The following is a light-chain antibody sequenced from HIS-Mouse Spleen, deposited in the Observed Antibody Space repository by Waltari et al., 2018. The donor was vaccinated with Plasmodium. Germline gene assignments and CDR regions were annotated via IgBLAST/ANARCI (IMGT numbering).Light chain of an antibody. CDR3: YSAADNNLV. CDR1: VLAKKY. Sequence: SYELTQPSSVSVSPGQTARITCSGDVLAKKYARWFQQKPGQAPGLVIYKDSERTSGIPERFSGSSSGTTVTLTISGAQVEDEADYYCYSAADNNLVFGGGTKLTVL. V-gene: IGLV3-27*01. CDR2: KDS. J-gene: IGLJ3*02.